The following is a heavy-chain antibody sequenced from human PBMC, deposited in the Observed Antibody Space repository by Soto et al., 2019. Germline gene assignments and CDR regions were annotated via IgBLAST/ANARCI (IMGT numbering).Heavy chain of an antibody. Sequence: SLTCTVSGGSISSSSYYWGWIRQPPGKGLEWIGSIYYSGSTYYNPSLKSRVTISVDTSKNQFSLKLSSVTAADTAVYYCARTTITMIVVVITVFDYWGQGTLVTVSS. CDR2: IYYSGST. J-gene: IGHJ4*02. V-gene: IGHV4-39*01. CDR3: ARTTITMIVVVITVFDY. D-gene: IGHD3-22*01. CDR1: GGSISSSSYY.